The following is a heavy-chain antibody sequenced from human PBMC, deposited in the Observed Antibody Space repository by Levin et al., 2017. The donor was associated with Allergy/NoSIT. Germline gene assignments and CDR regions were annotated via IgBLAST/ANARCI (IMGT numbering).Heavy chain of an antibody. CDR1: GFTFSSYA. V-gene: IGHV3-23*01. CDR2: ISGSGGST. Sequence: PGGSLRLSCAASGFTFSSYAMSWVRQAPGKGLEWVSAISGSGGSTYYADSVKGRFTISRDNSKNTLYLQMNSLRAEDTAVYYCAKVSHCSGGSCYSAPPALNFDYWGQGTLVTVSS. J-gene: IGHJ4*02. D-gene: IGHD2-15*01. CDR3: AKVSHCSGGSCYSAPPALNFDY.